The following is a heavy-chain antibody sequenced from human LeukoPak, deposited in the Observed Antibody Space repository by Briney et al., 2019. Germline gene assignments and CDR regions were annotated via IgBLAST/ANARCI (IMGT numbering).Heavy chain of an antibody. CDR2: INAGNGNT. V-gene: IGHV1-3*03. J-gene: IGHJ5*02. CDR3: ARGPLRNQLNWFDP. Sequence: ASVKVSCKASGYTFTSYAMHWVRQAPGQRLEWMGWINAGNGNTKYSQEFQGRVTITRDTSASTAYMELSSLRSEDMAVYYCARGPLRNQLNWFDPWGQGTLVTVSS. D-gene: IGHD2/OR15-2a*01. CDR1: GYTFTSYA.